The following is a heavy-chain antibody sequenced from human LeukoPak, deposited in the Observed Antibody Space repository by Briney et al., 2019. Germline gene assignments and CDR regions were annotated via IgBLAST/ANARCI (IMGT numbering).Heavy chain of an antibody. CDR2: ISGSGGST. CDR3: ATLDYYDNSSGLDVFDI. J-gene: IGHJ3*02. D-gene: IGHD3-22*01. CDR1: GFTFSSYA. V-gene: IGHV3-23*01. Sequence: GGSLRLSCAASGFTFSSYAMSWVRQAPGKGLEWVSAISGSGGSTYYADSVKGRFTISRDNSKNTLYLQMNSLRAEDTAVYYCATLDYYDNSSGLDVFDIWGQGTMVTVSS.